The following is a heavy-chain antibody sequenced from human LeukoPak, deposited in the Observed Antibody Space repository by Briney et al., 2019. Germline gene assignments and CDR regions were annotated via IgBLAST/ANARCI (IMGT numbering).Heavy chain of an antibody. V-gene: IGHV1-46*01. D-gene: IGHD6-13*01. CDR2: INPSGGVT. Sequence: ASVKVSCTASGYTFTSYYMPWVRQAPRQGLEWVGLINPSGGVTSYAQKFKGRVTMTRDTSTSTVYMELSSLRSEDTAVYYCARDNKERQLGGYWGQGTLVTVSS. J-gene: IGHJ4*02. CDR1: GYTFTSYY. CDR3: ARDNKERQLGGY.